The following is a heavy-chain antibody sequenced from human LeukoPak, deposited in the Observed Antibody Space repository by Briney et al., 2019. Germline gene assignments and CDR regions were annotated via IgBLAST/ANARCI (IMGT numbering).Heavy chain of an antibody. D-gene: IGHD6-6*01. Sequence: SETLSLTCAVYGGSFSGYYWSWIRQPPGKGLEWIGEINHSGSTNYNPSLKSRVTISVDTSKNQFSLKLSSVTAADTAVYYCARESDSSSSRRGVFDYWGQGTLVTVSS. CDR3: ARESDSSSSRRGVFDY. J-gene: IGHJ4*02. CDR1: GGSFSGYY. V-gene: IGHV4-34*01. CDR2: INHSGST.